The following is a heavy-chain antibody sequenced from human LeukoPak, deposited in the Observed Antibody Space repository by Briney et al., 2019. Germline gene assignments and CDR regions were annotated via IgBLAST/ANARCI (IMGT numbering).Heavy chain of an antibody. Sequence: PGGSLRLSCAASGFTFSSYAMTWVRQAPGKGLEWVSAMSGSGGTTYYADSVKGRFTISRDNSKNTLYLQMSSLRAEDTAVYYCARASTGFDHWGQGIQVTVSS. V-gene: IGHV3-23*01. D-gene: IGHD1-1*01. CDR2: MSGSGGTT. CDR3: ARASTGFDH. CDR1: GFTFSSYA. J-gene: IGHJ4*02.